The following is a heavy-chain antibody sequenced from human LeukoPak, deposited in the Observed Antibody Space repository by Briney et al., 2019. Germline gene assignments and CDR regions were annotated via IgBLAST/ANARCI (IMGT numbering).Heavy chain of an antibody. CDR2: ISGSGGST. V-gene: IGHV3-23*01. CDR3: ARENAFDI. J-gene: IGHJ3*02. Sequence: GGSLRLSCAASGFTFGSYAMNWVRQAPGKGLEWVSGISGSGGSTHYADSVKGRFTISRDNAKNSLYLQMNSLRAEDTAVYYCARENAFDIWGQGTMVTVSS. CDR1: GFTFGSYA.